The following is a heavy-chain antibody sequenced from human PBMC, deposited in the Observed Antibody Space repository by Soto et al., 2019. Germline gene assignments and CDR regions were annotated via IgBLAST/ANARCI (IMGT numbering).Heavy chain of an antibody. CDR3: ATAGILTGYYNSLPDY. Sequence: ASVKVSCKVSGYTLTELSMHWVRQAPGKGLEWMGGFDPEDGETIYAQKFQGRVTMTEDTSTDTAYMELSSLRSEDTAVYYCATAGILTGYYNSLPDYWGQGTLVTVSS. J-gene: IGHJ4*02. D-gene: IGHD3-9*01. CDR2: FDPEDGET. CDR1: GYTLTELS. V-gene: IGHV1-24*01.